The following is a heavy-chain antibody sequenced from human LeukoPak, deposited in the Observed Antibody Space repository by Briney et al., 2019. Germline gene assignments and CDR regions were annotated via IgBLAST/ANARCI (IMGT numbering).Heavy chain of an antibody. CDR2: IYYSGST. V-gene: IGHV4-39*07. CDR3: ARDLSDYYNYRNDAFDI. Sequence: PSETLSLTCTVSGGSIGSSSYYWGWIRQPPGKGLEWIGTIYYSGSTNYNPSLKSRVTMSVDTSKNQFSLKLSSVTAADTAVYYCARDLSDYYNYRNDAFDIWGQGTMVTVSS. CDR1: GGSIGSSSYY. D-gene: IGHD4-11*01. J-gene: IGHJ3*02.